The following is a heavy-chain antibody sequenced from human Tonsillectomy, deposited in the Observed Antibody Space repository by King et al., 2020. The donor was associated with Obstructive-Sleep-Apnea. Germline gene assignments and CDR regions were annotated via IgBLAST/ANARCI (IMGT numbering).Heavy chain of an antibody. CDR3: ARGPVGQWLVLDY. CDR2: FYYSGST. Sequence: VQLQESGPGLVKPSETLSLTCTVSGGSISSYYWSWLRQPPGKGLEWIGYFYYSGSTNYNPSLKSRVTISVDTSKNQFSLKLSSVTAADTAGYYCARGPVGQWLVLDYWGQGTLVTVSS. V-gene: IGHV4-59*01. D-gene: IGHD6-19*01. J-gene: IGHJ4*02. CDR1: GGSISSYY.